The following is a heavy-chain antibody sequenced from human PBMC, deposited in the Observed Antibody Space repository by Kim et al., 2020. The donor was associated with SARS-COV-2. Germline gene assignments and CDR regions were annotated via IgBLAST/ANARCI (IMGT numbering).Heavy chain of an antibody. CDR2: INWNSGTI. J-gene: IGHJ4*02. CDR3: AKDLSGTISGIDY. Sequence: GGSLRLSCAASGFTFDDYAMHWVRQAPGKGLEWVSGINWNSGTIVYADSVKGRFTISRDNAKNSLYLQMNSLRAEDTALYYCAKDLSGTISGIDYWGQGTLVTVSS. D-gene: IGHD1-20*01. CDR1: GFTFDDYA. V-gene: IGHV3-9*01.